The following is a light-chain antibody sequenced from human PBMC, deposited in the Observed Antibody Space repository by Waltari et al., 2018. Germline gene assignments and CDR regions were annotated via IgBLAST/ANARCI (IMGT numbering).Light chain of an antibody. CDR2: DVT. CDR3: CSYAGSYNFV. V-gene: IGLV2-11*01. CDR1: SSDVGGYNY. J-gene: IGLJ1*01. Sequence: QSALTQPRSVSGSPGQSVTISCTGTSSDVGGYNYVSWYQQHPGKAPKFMIYDVTKRPPGVPDRFSGSKSGNTASLTISGLQAEDEADYYCCSYAGSYNFVFGSGTTVTVL.